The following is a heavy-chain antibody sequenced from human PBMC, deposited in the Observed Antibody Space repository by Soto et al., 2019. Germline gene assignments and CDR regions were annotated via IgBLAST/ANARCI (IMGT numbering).Heavy chain of an antibody. CDR3: AKAISASRSCSDY. Sequence: QVQLVESGGGVVQPGRSLRLSCEASGFTFSSYGMHWVRQAPGKGLEWVAFISYDGSNEYYADSVRGRFAISRDNSRNSVSLHLSSLRVEDTAVYYCAKAISASRSCSDYWGQGSLVTVSS. V-gene: IGHV3-30*18. CDR1: GFTFSSYG. J-gene: IGHJ4*02. CDR2: ISYDGSNE. D-gene: IGHD2-15*01.